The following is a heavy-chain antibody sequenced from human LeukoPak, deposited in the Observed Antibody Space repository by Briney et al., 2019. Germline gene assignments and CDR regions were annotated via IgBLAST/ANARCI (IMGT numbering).Heavy chain of an antibody. D-gene: IGHD6-13*01. CDR2: ISGSGGST. V-gene: IGHV3-23*01. Sequence: PGGSLTLSCAASGFTFSSYAMSWVRQAPGKGLEWVSAISGSGGSTYYADSVKGRFTISRDNSKNTLYLQMNSLRAEDTAVYYCAKGGSSWSYYFDYWGQGTLVTVSS. CDR3: AKGGSSWSYYFDY. J-gene: IGHJ4*02. CDR1: GFTFSSYA.